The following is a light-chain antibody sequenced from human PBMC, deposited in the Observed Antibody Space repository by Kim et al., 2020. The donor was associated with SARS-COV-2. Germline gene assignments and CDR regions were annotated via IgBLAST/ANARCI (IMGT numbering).Light chain of an antibody. CDR3: SAWDSSLSAWV. V-gene: IGLV10-54*01. CDR2: RNN. Sequence: QTAPLTCTGNSKNVGNQGAAWLQQHQGHPPKLLSYRNNNRPSGISERLSASRSGNTASLTITGLQPEDEADYYCSAWDSSLSAWVFGGGTQLTVL. CDR1: SKNVGNQG. J-gene: IGLJ3*02.